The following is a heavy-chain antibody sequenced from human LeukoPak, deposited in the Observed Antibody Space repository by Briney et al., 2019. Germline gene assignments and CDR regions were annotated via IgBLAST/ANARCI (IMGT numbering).Heavy chain of an antibody. Sequence: PGGSLRLSCAASGFTFSTYAMSWVRQAPGKGLEWVSGISDGGYYTYYADSVKGRFTISRDNSKNTLYLQMNSLRADDTAVYHCAKEKKSGGWPIDYWGQGALVTVSS. CDR2: ISDGGYYT. CDR1: GFTFSTYA. CDR3: AKEKKSGGWPIDY. J-gene: IGHJ4*02. D-gene: IGHD2-15*01. V-gene: IGHV3-23*01.